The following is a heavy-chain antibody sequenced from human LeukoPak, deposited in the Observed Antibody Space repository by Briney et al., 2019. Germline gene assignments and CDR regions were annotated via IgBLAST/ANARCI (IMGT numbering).Heavy chain of an antibody. CDR2: IIPIFGTA. J-gene: IGHJ6*03. V-gene: IGHV1-69*13. D-gene: IGHD2-2*01. CDR3: ARSAHCSSTSCYGSQYYYYYYMDV. CDR1: GGTFSSYA. Sequence: ASVKVSCKASGGTFSSYAISWVRQAPGQGLEWMGGIIPIFGTANYAQKFQGRVTITADESTSTAYMELSSLRSEDTAVYYCARSAHCSSTSCYGSQYYYYYYMDVWGEGTTVTVSS.